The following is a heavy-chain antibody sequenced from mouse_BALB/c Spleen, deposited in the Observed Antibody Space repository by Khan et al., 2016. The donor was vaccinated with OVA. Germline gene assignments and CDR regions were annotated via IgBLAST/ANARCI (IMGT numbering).Heavy chain of an antibody. CDR2: ISGDSNTI. CDR3: ATSYFYGYYFDY. CDR1: GFTFNSYG. V-gene: IGHV5-17*02. J-gene: IGHJ2*01. Sequence: QGEDGGGLVQPGGSRKLSCAASGFTFNSYGMHWVRQAPEKGLEWVAYISGDSNTIYYTDTVKGRFTISRDNPKNTLFLQMTSLMSEDTAMYSFATSYFYGYYFDYWGPGTTLTVS. D-gene: IGHD1-1*01.